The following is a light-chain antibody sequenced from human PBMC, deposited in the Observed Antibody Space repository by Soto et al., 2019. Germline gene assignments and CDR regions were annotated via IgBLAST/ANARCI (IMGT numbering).Light chain of an antibody. Sequence: QSALTQPASVSGSPGQSITISCTGTSSDVGDYNYVSWYQQHPGKAPKLMIYDVSNRPSGVSNRFSGSKSGNTASLTISGLQPEDESDYYCSSYTSSSTLYVFGTGTKVTVL. CDR1: SSDVGDYNY. J-gene: IGLJ1*01. CDR3: SSYTSSSTLYV. V-gene: IGLV2-14*01. CDR2: DVS.